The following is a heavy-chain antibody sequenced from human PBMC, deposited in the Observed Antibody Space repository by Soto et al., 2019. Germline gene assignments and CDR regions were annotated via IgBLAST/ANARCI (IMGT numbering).Heavy chain of an antibody. CDR3: ARETHYFGLNV. CDR2: IHSDGSST. Sequence: EVQLVESGGGLVQPGGSLRLSCAASGFIFSSYWMHWVRQVPGKGLVWVSRIHSDGSSTYYADFVKGRFTISRDNAKNTLYVQMNSLRAEDTGVYYCARETHYFGLNVWGQGTTVTVSS. J-gene: IGHJ6*02. V-gene: IGHV3-74*01. CDR1: GFIFSSYW.